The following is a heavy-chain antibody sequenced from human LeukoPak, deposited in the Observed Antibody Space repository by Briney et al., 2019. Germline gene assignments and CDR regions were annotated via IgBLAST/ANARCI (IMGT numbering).Heavy chain of an antibody. Sequence: PGGSLRLSCAASGFTFSSYGMHWVRQAPGTGPEWVAVIWYDGSNKYYADSVKGRFTISRDNSKNTLYLQMNSLRAEDTAVYYCARDQMVQGVIYYFDYWGQGTLVTVSS. CDR3: ARDQMVQGVIYYFDY. CDR1: GFTFSSYG. D-gene: IGHD3-10*01. CDR2: IWYDGSNK. V-gene: IGHV3-33*01. J-gene: IGHJ4*02.